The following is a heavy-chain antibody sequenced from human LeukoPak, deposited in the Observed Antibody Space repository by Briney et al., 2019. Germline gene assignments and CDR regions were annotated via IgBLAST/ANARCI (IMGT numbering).Heavy chain of an antibody. J-gene: IGHJ4*02. Sequence: SETLSLTCAVSGYSISSGYYWGWIRQPPGKGLEWIGSIYHSGSTYYNPSLKSRVTISVDTSKNQFSLKLSSVTAADTAVYYCAGQGPRIAVAVEIPFDYWGQGTLVTVSS. D-gene: IGHD6-19*01. CDR1: GYSISSGYY. CDR3: AGQGPRIAVAVEIPFDY. V-gene: IGHV4-38-2*01. CDR2: IYHSGST.